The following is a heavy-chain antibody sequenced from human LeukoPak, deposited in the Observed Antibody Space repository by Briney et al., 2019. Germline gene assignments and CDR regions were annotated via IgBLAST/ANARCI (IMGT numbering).Heavy chain of an antibody. CDR1: GFTFSSYW. D-gene: IGHD6-19*01. CDR3: ARDYRYSSGWPDDY. CDR2: IKQDGSEK. Sequence: PGGSLRLSCAASGFTFSSYWMSWVRQAPGKGLEWVANIKQDGSEKYYVDSVKGRFTISRDNAKNSLYLQMNSLRAEDTAVYYCARDYRYSSGWPDDYWGQGTLVTVSS. J-gene: IGHJ4*02. V-gene: IGHV3-7*03.